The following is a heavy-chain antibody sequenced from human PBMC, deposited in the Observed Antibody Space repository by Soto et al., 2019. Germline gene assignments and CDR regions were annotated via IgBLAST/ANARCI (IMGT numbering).Heavy chain of an antibody. J-gene: IGHJ6*03. Sequence: SETLSLTCTVSGGSISSSSYYWGWIRQPPGKGLEWIGSIYYSGSTYYNPSLKSRVTISVDTSKNQFSLKLSSVTAADTAVYYCAINPVYYYYYYMDVWGKGTTVTVSS. CDR3: AINPVYYYYYYMDV. CDR1: GGSISSSSYY. CDR2: IYYSGST. V-gene: IGHV4-39*01.